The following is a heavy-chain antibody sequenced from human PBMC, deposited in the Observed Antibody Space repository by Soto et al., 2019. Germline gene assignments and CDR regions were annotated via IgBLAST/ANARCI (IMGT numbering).Heavy chain of an antibody. D-gene: IGHD1-1*01. CDR1: GLTFRDAW. CDR2: IKSNAAKAPP. J-gene: IGHJ4*02. CDR3: AWQGTTSFYFHS. Sequence: EVQLVESGGGLVNPGGSLRLSCAVSGLTFRDAWMNWVRQAPGKGLEWVGNIKSNAAKAPPEYAESVKGRFIISRDDPKNTGYLQMSGLKTEDTAVYYCAWQGTTSFYFHSWGQGTLVTVSS. V-gene: IGHV3-15*05.